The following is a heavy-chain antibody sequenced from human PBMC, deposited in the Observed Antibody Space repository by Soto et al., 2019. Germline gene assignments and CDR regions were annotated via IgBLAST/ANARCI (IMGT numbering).Heavy chain of an antibody. CDR2: ISNDGSNR. V-gene: IGHV3-30*18. CDR3: AKESPVDTNGDCYDY. CDR1: GFMFSIYD. J-gene: IGHJ4*02. Sequence: GGSLRLSCATSGFMFSIYDMYWVRQAPGKGLDWVAFISNDGSNRFYVDSVKGRFTISRDNAKNTLYLQMNSLRAEDTAVYYCAKESPVDTNGDCYDYWGQGTLVTVSS. D-gene: IGHD2-8*01.